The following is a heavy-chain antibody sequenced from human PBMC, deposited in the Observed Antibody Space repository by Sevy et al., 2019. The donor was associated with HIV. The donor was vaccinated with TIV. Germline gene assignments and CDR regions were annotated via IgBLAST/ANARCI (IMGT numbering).Heavy chain of an antibody. Sequence: ASVKVSCKVSGYTLTELSMHWVRQAPGKGLEWMGGFDPEDGETIYAQKFQGRVTMTEDTSTDTAYMELSSLRSEDTAVYYCATTTYYYGSGSYIGFDPWGQGTLVTVSS. D-gene: IGHD3-10*01. CDR2: FDPEDGET. J-gene: IGHJ5*02. CDR3: ATTTYYYGSGSYIGFDP. CDR1: GYTLTELS. V-gene: IGHV1-24*01.